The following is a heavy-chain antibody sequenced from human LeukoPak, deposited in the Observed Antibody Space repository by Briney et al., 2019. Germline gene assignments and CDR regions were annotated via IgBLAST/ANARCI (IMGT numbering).Heavy chain of an antibody. CDR2: ISYDGSNK. CDR1: GFTFSSYA. Sequence: RGSLRLSCAASGFTFSSYAMHWVRQAPGKGLEWVAVISYDGSNKYYADSVKGRLTISRDNSKNTLYLQMNSLRAEDTAVYYCARAAGNDYWGQGTLVTVSS. V-gene: IGHV3-30-3*01. D-gene: IGHD1-14*01. J-gene: IGHJ4*02. CDR3: ARAAGNDY.